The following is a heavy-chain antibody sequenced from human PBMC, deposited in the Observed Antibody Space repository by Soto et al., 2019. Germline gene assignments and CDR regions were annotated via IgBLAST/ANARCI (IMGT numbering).Heavy chain of an antibody. D-gene: IGHD3-22*01. CDR2: SYSGGST. CDR3: ARDETYYNSGDYHC. J-gene: IGHJ4*02. CDR1: GFTVSSNY. Sequence: GGGLIQPGGSLRLSCAASGFTVSSNYMSWVRQAPGKGLEWVSVSYSGGSTYYADSVKGRFTISRDNSKNTLYLQMNNLRAEDTAVYYCARDETYYNSGDYHCWGQGTLVTVSS. V-gene: IGHV3-53*01.